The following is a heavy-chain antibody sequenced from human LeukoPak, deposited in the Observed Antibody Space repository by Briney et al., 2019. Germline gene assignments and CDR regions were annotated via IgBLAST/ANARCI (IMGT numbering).Heavy chain of an antibody. J-gene: IGHJ4*02. CDR3: AGTTHCSSTSCYTYYFDY. CDR2: IIPIFGTA. V-gene: IGHV1-69*05. D-gene: IGHD2-2*02. Sequence: SVKVSCKASGGTFSSYAISRVRQAPGQGLEWMGGIIPIFGTANYAQKFQGRVTITTDESTSTAYMELSSLRSEDTAVYYCAGTTHCSSTSCYTYYFDYWGQGTLVTVSS. CDR1: GGTFSSYA.